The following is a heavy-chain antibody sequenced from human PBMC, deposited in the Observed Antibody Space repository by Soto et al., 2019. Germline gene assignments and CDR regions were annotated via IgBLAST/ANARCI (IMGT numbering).Heavy chain of an antibody. Sequence: LRLSFTASGFTFGDYAMSWVRQAPGKGLEWVGFIRSKAYGGTTEYASSVKGRFTISRDDSKSIAYLQMNSLKTEDTAVYYCTRGDRDYYDSSGYYLEDYWGQGTLVTVSS. CDR3: TRGDRDYYDSSGYYLEDY. V-gene: IGHV3-49*04. CDR1: GFTFGDYA. CDR2: IRSKAYGGTT. J-gene: IGHJ4*02. D-gene: IGHD3-22*01.